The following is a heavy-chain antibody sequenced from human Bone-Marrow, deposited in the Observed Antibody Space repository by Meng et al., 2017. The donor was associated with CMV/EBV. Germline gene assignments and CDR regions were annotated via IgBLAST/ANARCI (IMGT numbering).Heavy chain of an antibody. CDR1: GFAFSSYS. CDR2: ISSSSSYI. CDR3: ATGGAVVGYFDL. V-gene: IGHV3-21*01. J-gene: IGHJ2*01. D-gene: IGHD2-15*01. Sequence: EVQLVASGGGLVMPGGYLRRSGAASGFAFSSYSMNWVRQAPGKGLEWVSSISSSSSYIYYADSVKGRFTISRDNAKNSLYLQMNSLRAEDTAVYYCATGGAVVGYFDLWGRGTMVTVSS.